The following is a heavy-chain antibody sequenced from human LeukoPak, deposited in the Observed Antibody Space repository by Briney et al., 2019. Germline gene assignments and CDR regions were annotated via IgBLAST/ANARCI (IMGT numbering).Heavy chain of an antibody. V-gene: IGHV5-51*01. CDR3: ARSVSLYSPMIVVAQGFDP. Sequence: GESLKISCKGSGYSFTSYWIGWVRQMPGKGLEWMGIIYPGDSDTRYGPSFQGQVTISADKSISTAYLQWSSLKASDTAMYYCARSVSLYSPMIVVAQGFDPWGQGTLVTVSS. CDR2: IYPGDSDT. J-gene: IGHJ5*02. D-gene: IGHD3-22*01. CDR1: GYSFTSYW.